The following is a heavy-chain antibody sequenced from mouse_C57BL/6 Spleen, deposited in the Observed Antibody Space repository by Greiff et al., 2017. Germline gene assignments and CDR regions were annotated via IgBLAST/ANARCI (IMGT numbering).Heavy chain of an antibody. V-gene: IGHV1-42*01. CDR3: ARGNWAY. CDR1: GYSFTGYY. CDR2: INPSTGGT. Sequence: VQLQQSGPELVKPGASVKISCKASGYSFTGYYMNWVKQSPEKSLEWIGEINPSTGGTTYNQKFKAKATLTVDKSSSTAYMQLKRLTSEDSAVYYCARGNWAYWGQGTLGTVSA. D-gene: IGHD2-1*01. J-gene: IGHJ3*01.